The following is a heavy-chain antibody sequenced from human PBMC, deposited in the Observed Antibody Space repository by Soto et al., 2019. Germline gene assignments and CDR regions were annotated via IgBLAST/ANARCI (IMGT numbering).Heavy chain of an antibody. CDR2: INHSGST. V-gene: IGHV4-34*01. CDR3: ARGGYSYGPGPYYYYGMDV. Sequence: PSETLSLTCAVYGGSFSGYYWSWIRQPPGKGLEWIGEINHSGSTNYNPSLKSRVTISVDTSKNQFSLKLSSVTAADTAVYYCARGGYSYGPGPYYYYGMDVWGQGTTVTVSS. D-gene: IGHD5-18*01. J-gene: IGHJ6*02. CDR1: GGSFSGYY.